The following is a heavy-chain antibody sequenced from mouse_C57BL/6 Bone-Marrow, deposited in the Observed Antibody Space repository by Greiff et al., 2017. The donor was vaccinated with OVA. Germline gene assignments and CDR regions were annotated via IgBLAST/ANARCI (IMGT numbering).Heavy chain of an antibody. CDR2: IRSKSNNYAT. Sequence: EVQLVESGGGLVQPKGSLKLSCAASGFSFNTYAMNWVRQAPGKGLEWVARIRSKSNNYATYYADSVKDRFTISRDDSESMLYLQMNNLKTEDTAMYYCVRHGGYYPMDYWGQGTSVTVSS. CDR1: GFSFNTYA. V-gene: IGHV10-1*01. CDR3: VRHGGYYPMDY. J-gene: IGHJ4*01.